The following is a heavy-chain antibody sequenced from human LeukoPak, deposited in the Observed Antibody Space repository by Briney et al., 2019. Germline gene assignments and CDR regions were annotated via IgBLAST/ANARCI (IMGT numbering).Heavy chain of an antibody. Sequence: GGSLRLSCVASGFTLSGYAMSWVRQAPGKGLEWVSAISSRSEATYYADSVKGRFTITRDNPQNTMYLNMTSLNADDTAIYYCAKESPYISPRQYYFDYWGQGALVTVSS. V-gene: IGHV3-23*01. D-gene: IGHD6-13*01. CDR1: GFTLSGYA. CDR3: AKESPYISPRQYYFDY. CDR2: ISSRSEAT. J-gene: IGHJ4*02.